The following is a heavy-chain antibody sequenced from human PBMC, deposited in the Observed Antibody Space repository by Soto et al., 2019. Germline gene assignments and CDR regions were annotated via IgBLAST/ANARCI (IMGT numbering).Heavy chain of an antibody. CDR2: IKQDGSEK. D-gene: IGHD3-9*01. Sequence: GGSLRLSCAASGFSFNSYWMRWVRQAPGKGLEWVANIKQDGSEKYYVDSVRGRFTISRDNAKNSLYLQMNSLRAEDTAVYYCASDDWNFDNWGQGTLVTVSS. CDR1: GFSFNSYW. J-gene: IGHJ4*02. CDR3: ASDDWNFDN. V-gene: IGHV3-7*01.